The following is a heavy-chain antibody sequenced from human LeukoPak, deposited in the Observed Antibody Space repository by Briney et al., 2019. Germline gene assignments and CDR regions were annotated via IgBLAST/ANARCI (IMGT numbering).Heavy chain of an antibody. V-gene: IGHV3-7*01. CDR1: RFTFSSYW. CDR3: AKDQGRIQLYLVPYFDY. D-gene: IGHD5-18*01. J-gene: IGHJ4*02. Sequence: PGGSLRLSCAASRFTFSSYWMSWVRQAPGKGLEWVANIKQDGSEKYYVDSVKGRFTISRDNAKNSLYLQMNSLRAEDTAVYYCAKDQGRIQLYLVPYFDYWGQGTLVTVSS. CDR2: IKQDGSEK.